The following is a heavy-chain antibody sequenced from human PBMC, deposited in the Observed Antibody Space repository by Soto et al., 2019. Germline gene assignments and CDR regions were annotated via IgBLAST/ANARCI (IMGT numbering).Heavy chain of an antibody. J-gene: IGHJ6*02. CDR3: ARDTAQLGYCSGGSCYRSYYYYGMDV. CDR1: GFTFSDYY. Sequence: QVQLVESGGGLVKPGGSLRLSCAASGFTFSDYYMSWIRQAPGKGLEWVSYISSSSSYTNYADSVKGRFTISRDNAKNSLYLQMNSLRAEDTAVYYCARDTAQLGYCSGGSCYRSYYYYGMDVWGQGTTVTFSS. D-gene: IGHD2-15*01. V-gene: IGHV3-11*06. CDR2: ISSSSSYT.